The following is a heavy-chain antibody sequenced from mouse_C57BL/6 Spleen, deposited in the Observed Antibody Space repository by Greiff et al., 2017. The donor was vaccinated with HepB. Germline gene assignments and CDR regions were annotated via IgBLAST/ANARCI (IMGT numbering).Heavy chain of an antibody. CDR2: INPSNGGT. V-gene: IGHV1-53*01. CDR3: ARSPSYGSSWYFDV. D-gene: IGHD1-1*01. CDR1: GYTFTSYW. Sequence: QVHVKQPGTELVKPGASVKLSCKASGYTFTSYWMHWVKQRPGQGLEWIGNINPSNGGTNYNEKFKSKATLTVDKSSSTAYMQLSSLTSEDSAVYYCARSPSYGSSWYFDVWGTGTTVTVSS. J-gene: IGHJ1*03.